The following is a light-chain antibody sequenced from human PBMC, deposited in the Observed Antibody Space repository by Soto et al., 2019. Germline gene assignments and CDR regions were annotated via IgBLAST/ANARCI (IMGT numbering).Light chain of an antibody. CDR1: QSLTSSY. CDR2: GAS. Sequence: EIVLTQSPGTLSLSPGERASLSCRASQSLTSSYLAWYQQKPGQAPRLLIYGASSRATGIPDRFSGSGSGTDFTPTISRLEPEDFAVYYCHQCYSSRTFGQGTKVDIK. J-gene: IGKJ1*01. CDR3: HQCYSSRT. V-gene: IGKV3-20*01.